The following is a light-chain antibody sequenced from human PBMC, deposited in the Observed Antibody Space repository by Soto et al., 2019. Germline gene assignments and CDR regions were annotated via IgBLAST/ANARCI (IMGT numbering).Light chain of an antibody. CDR1: ESVTNY. V-gene: IGKV3-11*01. Sequence: EIVLAQSPATRSLSPLEMVTLSVMASESVTNYLAWYQQKPGQAPRLLVYDVSNRATGIPARFSGGGSGTDFTLTISNLEPEDFAVYYCQQRSDWPWTFGQGTKVDI. J-gene: IGKJ1*01. CDR3: QQRSDWPWT. CDR2: DVS.